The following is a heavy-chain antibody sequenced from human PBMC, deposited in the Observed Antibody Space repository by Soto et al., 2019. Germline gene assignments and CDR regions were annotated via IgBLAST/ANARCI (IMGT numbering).Heavy chain of an antibody. D-gene: IGHD3-22*01. CDR2: ISSSSSYI. Sequence: GGSLRLSCAASGFTFSSYSMNWVRQAPGKGLEWVSSISSSSSYIYYADSVKGRFTISRDNAKNSLYLQMNSLRAEDTAVYYCARDEPDLDSSSPPALFDYWGQGTLVTVSS. CDR1: GFTFSSYS. J-gene: IGHJ4*02. CDR3: ARDEPDLDSSSPPALFDY. V-gene: IGHV3-21*01.